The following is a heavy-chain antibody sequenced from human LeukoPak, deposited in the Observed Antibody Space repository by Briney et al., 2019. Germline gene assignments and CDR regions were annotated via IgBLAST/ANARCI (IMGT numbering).Heavy chain of an antibody. Sequence: PGGSLRLSCAASGFTFSSYAMHWVRQAPGKGLEWVAVISYDGSNKYYADSVKGRFTISRGNSKNTLYLQMNSLRAEDTAVYYCARDKVGVFSLTYYYYGMDVWGQGTTVTVSS. V-gene: IGHV3-30-3*01. D-gene: IGHD3-3*01. CDR3: ARDKVGVFSLTYYYYGMDV. J-gene: IGHJ6*02. CDR2: ISYDGSNK. CDR1: GFTFSSYA.